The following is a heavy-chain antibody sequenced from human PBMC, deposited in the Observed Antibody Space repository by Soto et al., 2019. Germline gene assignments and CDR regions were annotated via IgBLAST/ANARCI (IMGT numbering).Heavy chain of an antibody. CDR3: ARGQRFSDWFDP. CDR1: GGTISGYY. CDR2: IYSSGNT. D-gene: IGHD3-3*01. V-gene: IGHV4-4*07. Sequence: QVHLQESGPGLVKPSETLSLTCSVSGGTISGYYWTWIRQPAGKGLEWIGRIYSSGNTKYNPSLQSRVTMSLDTSNNPFSLRRTSVTAADTAVYYCARGQRFSDWFDPWGQGTLVTVSS. J-gene: IGHJ5*02.